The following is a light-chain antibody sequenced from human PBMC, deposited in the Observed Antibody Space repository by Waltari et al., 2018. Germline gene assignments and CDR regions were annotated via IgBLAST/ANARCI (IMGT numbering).Light chain of an antibody. V-gene: IGKV1-6*01. CDR1: QDITSD. CDR2: AAS. CDR3: LQDYSYPLT. Sequence: AIQMTQSPSSLSSSVGDRVTITCRARQDITSDLEWYQQKPGRAPKLLIYAASILQNAVPSRFSGSGSGTNFTLTISDLQPEDFATYYCLQDYSYPLTFGQGTKVEVK. J-gene: IGKJ1*01.